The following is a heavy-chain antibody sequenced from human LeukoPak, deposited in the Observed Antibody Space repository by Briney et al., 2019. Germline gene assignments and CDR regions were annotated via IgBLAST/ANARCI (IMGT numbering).Heavy chain of an antibody. D-gene: IGHD4-17*01. CDR1: GFPFSGYS. J-gene: IGHJ4*02. CDR3: TTIRYGY. CDR2: IKSKTDGGTT. V-gene: IGHV3-15*01. Sequence: KSGGSLRLSCAASGFPFSGYSLTWVRQAPGKGLVWVGRIKSKTDGGTTDYAAPVKGRFTISRDDSKNTLYLQMNSLKTEDTAVYYCTTIRYGYWGQGTLVTVSS.